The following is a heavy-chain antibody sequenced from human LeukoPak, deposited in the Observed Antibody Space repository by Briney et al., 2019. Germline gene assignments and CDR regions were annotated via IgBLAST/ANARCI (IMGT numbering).Heavy chain of an antibody. D-gene: IGHD2-2*01. V-gene: IGHV1-69*05. J-gene: IGHJ4*02. CDR3: ARDACSSTSCSDY. Sequence: SVKVSCKASGGTFSSYAISWLRQAPGQGLEWMGGIIPIFGTANYAQKFQGRVTITTDESTSTAYMELSSLRSEDTAVYYCARDACSSTSCSDYWGQGTLVTVSS. CDR1: GGTFSSYA. CDR2: IIPIFGTA.